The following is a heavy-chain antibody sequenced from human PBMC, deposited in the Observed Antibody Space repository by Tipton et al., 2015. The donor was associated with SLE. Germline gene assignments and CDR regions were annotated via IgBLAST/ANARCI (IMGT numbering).Heavy chain of an antibody. Sequence: QLVQSGGEVKRPGASVKVSCKASGYTYTTYAINWVRQAPGQGLEWMGWMSAYNGDTNYAPKFKGRVTMTTDPSTNTASMELRSLRSDDTAVYFCARDKGGALIDFWGQGSLVTVSS. CDR3: ARDKGGALIDF. J-gene: IGHJ4*02. CDR2: MSAYNGDT. D-gene: IGHD3-16*01. V-gene: IGHV1-18*01. CDR1: GYTYTTYA.